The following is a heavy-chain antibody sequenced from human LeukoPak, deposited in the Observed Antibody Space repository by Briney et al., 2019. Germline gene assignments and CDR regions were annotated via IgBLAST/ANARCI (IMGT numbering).Heavy chain of an antibody. V-gene: IGHV4-59*01. CDR1: GGSISSYY. CDR3: ARAHTSSWYMDY. D-gene: IGHD6-13*01. Sequence: SETLSLTCSVAGGSISSYYWSWIRQPPGTGLEWIGYIYYSGSTNYNPSLTSRVTISVDTSGNQLSLKLSSVTAADTALYYCARAHTSSWYMDYWGQGTLVTVSS. CDR2: IYYSGST. J-gene: IGHJ4*02.